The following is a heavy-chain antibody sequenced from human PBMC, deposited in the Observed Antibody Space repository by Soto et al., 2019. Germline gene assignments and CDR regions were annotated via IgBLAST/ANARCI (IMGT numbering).Heavy chain of an antibody. Sequence: PSETLSLTCTVSGASISSGGYYWGWIRQHPGKGLEWIGYIYYSGSTYYNPSLKSRVAISVDTSKNQLSLKLSSVTAADTAVYYCARELPHSYYDFWSGYSNWFAPWGQGTLVTVSS. CDR3: ARELPHSYYDFWSGYSNWFAP. CDR2: IYYSGST. CDR1: GASISSGGYY. V-gene: IGHV4-31*03. J-gene: IGHJ5*02. D-gene: IGHD3-3*01.